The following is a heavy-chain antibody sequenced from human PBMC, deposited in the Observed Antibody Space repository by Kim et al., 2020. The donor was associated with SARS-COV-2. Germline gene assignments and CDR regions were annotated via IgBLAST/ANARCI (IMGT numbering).Heavy chain of an antibody. CDR2: IYYSGST. Sequence: SETLSLTCTVSGGSVSSGSYYWSWIRQPPGKGLEWIGYIYYSGSTTYNPSLKSRVTISVDTSNNQFSLKLSSVTAADTAVYYCARKEMRDITSFGVVSWKDGFDIWGRGTMVTFSS. J-gene: IGHJ3*02. CDR1: GGSVSSGSYY. V-gene: IGHV4-61*01. CDR3: ARKEMRDITSFGVVSWKDGFDI. D-gene: IGHD3-3*01.